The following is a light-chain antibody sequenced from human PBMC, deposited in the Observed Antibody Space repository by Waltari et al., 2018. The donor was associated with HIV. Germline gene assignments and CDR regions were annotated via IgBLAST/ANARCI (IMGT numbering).Light chain of an antibody. V-gene: IGLV1-44*01. CDR3: AAWDDSLNGVV. Sequence: QSVLTQPPSASGTPGQRVTISCSGSNSNIRSNTVNWYQQLPGTAPKLLIYTNTQRPSGVPDQFSGSKSGTSSSLAISRLQSEDEADYYCAAWDDSLNGVVFGGGTRLTVL. CDR1: NSNIRSNT. J-gene: IGLJ3*02. CDR2: TNT.